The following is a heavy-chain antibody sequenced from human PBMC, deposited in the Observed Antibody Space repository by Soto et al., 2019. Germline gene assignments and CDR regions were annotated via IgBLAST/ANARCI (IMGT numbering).Heavy chain of an antibody. J-gene: IGHJ4*02. CDR3: ARGRTTNPSLGIGY. CDR1: GGSITSYY. CDR2: IYYRGST. Sequence: PSETLSLTCTVSGGSITSYYWTWIRQPPGRGLEWIGYIYYRGSTNYNPSLKSRVTISIDASTNQFSLRLSSVTAADTAVYYCARGRTTNPSLGIGYWGQGTLVTVS. V-gene: IGHV4-59*01. D-gene: IGHD1-1*01.